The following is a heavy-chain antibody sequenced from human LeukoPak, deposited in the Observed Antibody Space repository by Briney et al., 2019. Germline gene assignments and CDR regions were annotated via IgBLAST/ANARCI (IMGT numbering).Heavy chain of an antibody. V-gene: IGHV3-9*01. D-gene: IGHD3-10*01. CDR2: ISWNSGNI. J-gene: IGHJ4*02. Sequence: PGGSLRLSCAAAGFTFDDYAMHWVRLAPGKGLEWVSGISWNSGNIGYADSVKGRFTISRDNAKNSLYLQMNSLRAEDTALYYCAKDLWFGELSVYFDYWSQGTLVTVSS. CDR3: AKDLWFGELSVYFDY. CDR1: GFTFDDYA.